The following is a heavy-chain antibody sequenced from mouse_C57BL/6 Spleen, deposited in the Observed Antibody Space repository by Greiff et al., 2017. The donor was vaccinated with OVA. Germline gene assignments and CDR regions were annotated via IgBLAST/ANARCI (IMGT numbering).Heavy chain of an antibody. Sequence: VQLQQSGAELVRPGASVTLSCKASGYTFNDYEMHWVKQTPVHGLAWIGAIDPETGGTAYNQKFKGKAILTADKSSSTAYMELRSLTSEDSAVYYCTREGDSDAMDYWGQGTSVTGSS. V-gene: IGHV1-15*01. CDR3: TREGDSDAMDY. CDR1: GYTFNDYE. CDR2: IDPETGGT. J-gene: IGHJ4*01.